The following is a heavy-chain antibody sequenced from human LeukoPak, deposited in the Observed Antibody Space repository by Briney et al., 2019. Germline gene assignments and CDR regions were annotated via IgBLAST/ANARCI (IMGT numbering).Heavy chain of an antibody. Sequence: SETLSLTCTVSGGSISYYYWSWIRQSPGKGLEWIGYIYYNGNTNYNPSLKSRVTISVDMSKNQFSLKVTSVTAADTAIYYCARKGGHFDYWGQGTLVTVSS. CDR3: ARKGGHFDY. D-gene: IGHD2-15*01. J-gene: IGHJ4*02. V-gene: IGHV4-59*01. CDR2: IYYNGNT. CDR1: GGSISYYY.